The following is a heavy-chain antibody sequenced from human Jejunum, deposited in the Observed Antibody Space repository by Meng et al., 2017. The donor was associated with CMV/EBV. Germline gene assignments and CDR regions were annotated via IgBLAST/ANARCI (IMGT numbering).Heavy chain of an antibody. CDR1: GGSISSGDYY. CDR3: ARGQRSYSGSYPEWFDP. D-gene: IGHD1-26*01. J-gene: IGHJ5*02. CDR2: IYYSGST. V-gene: IGHV4-30-4*01. Sequence: QGQLPESGPGLVNPSQTLSLTCTVSGGSISSGDYYWSWIRQPPGKGLEWIGCIYYSGSTYYNPSLKGRVTISVDTSKNQFSLNLSSVTAADTAVYYCARGQRSYSGSYPEWFDPWGQGTLVTVSS.